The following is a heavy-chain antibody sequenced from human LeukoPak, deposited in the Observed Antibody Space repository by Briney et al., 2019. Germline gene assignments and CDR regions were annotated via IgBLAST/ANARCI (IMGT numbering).Heavy chain of an antibody. V-gene: IGHV3-48*04. J-gene: IGHJ3*02. CDR1: GFTFSNYA. CDR3: ARDSVGVSGSFASFDI. CDR2: ISSSGSTI. Sequence: PGGSLRLSCSASGFTFSNYAVTWVRQAPGKGLEWVSYISSSGSTIYYADSVKGRFTISRDNAKNSLYLQMNSLRAEDTAVYYCARDSVGVSGSFASFDIWGQGTMVTVSS. D-gene: IGHD3-16*01.